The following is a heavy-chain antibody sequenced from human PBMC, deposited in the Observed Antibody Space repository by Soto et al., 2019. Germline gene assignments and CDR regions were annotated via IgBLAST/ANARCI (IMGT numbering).Heavy chain of an antibody. CDR3: ARDLGSREPAAMLVYFDY. V-gene: IGHV1-2*04. CDR2: INPNSGGT. CDR1: GYTFTGYY. Sequence: ASVKVSCKASGYTFTGYYMHWVRQAPGQGLEWMGWINPNSGGTNYAQKFQGWVTMTRDTSISTAYMELSRLRSDDTAVYYCARDLGSREPAAMLVYFDYRGQGTLVTVSS. J-gene: IGHJ4*02. D-gene: IGHD2-2*01.